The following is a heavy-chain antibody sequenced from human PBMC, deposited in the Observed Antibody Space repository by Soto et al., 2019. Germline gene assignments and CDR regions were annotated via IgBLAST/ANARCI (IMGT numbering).Heavy chain of an antibody. J-gene: IGHJ4*02. CDR3: ARDGKGY. CDR1: GGTLSSYA. V-gene: IGHV1-69*13. Sequence: SVKVSCEASGGTLSSYAISWVRQAPGQGLEWMGGIIPIFGTANYAQKFQGRVTITADESTSTAYMELSSLRSEDTAVYYCARDGKGYWGQGTLVTVSS. CDR2: IIPIFGTA.